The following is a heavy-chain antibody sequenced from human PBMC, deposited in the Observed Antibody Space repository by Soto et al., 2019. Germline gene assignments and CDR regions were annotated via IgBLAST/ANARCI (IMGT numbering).Heavy chain of an antibody. D-gene: IGHD4-17*01. V-gene: IGHV1-18*01. CDR3: ARDDTIHDYGDPFDY. Sequence: ASGKVSSKVSDYTFTSYGITWVRRAPGQGLEWMGWISAYNGNTNYAQKLQGRVTMTTDTSTSTAYMELRSLRSDDTAVYYCARDDTIHDYGDPFDYWGQGTLVNVSS. CDR2: ISAYNGNT. CDR1: DYTFTSYG. J-gene: IGHJ4*02.